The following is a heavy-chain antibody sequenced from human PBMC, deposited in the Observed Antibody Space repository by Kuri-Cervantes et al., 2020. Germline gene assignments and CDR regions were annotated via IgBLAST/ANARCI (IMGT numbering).Heavy chain of an antibody. D-gene: IGHD2-15*01. J-gene: IGHJ4*02. Sequence: GESLKISCAASGFTFSRYGMHWVRQAPGKGLEWVAVIWYDGSNKYYADSVKGRFTISRDNAKNSLYLQMNSLRAEDTAVYYCAREAPGSSSYVFDYWGQGTLVTVSS. CDR3: AREAPGSSSYVFDY. CDR1: GFTFSRYG. V-gene: IGHV3-33*01. CDR2: IWYDGSNK.